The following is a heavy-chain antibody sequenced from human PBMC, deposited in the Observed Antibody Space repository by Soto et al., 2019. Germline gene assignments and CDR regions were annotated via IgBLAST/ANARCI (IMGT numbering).Heavy chain of an antibody. J-gene: IGHJ4*02. Sequence: PGGSLRLSCAASGFTFSSFWMSWVRQAPGKGLEWVANIKQDGSEKYYVDSVKGRFTISRDNAKNSLFLQMDSLRAEDTAVYYCARDPVPRDYWGQGTLVTVSS. CDR1: GFTFSSFW. V-gene: IGHV3-7*01. CDR3: ARDPVPRDY. CDR2: IKQDGSEK.